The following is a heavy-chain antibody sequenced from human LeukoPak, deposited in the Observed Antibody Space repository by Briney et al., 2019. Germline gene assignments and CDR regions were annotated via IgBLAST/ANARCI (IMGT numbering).Heavy chain of an antibody. J-gene: IGHJ3*02. CDR1: GGSLSGYY. D-gene: IGHD7-27*01. V-gene: IGHV4-59*08. CDR3: AGHENWGSHKGDSFHI. Sequence: SETLSLTCTVSGGSLSGYYWIWIRQPPGKGLEWIGYVHYSGTTTYNPPLKSRVTISVDTPKNQFSLKLSSVTAADTAVYYCAGHENWGSHKGDSFHIWGQGKVVTVSS. CDR2: VHYSGTT.